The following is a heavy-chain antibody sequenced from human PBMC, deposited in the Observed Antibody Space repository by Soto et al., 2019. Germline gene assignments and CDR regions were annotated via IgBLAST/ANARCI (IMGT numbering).Heavy chain of an antibody. CDR2: IYDSGNT. V-gene: IGHV4-59*01. CDR3: AKVRARNDF. CDR1: GASINSYF. D-gene: IGHD5-12*01. J-gene: IGHJ4*02. Sequence: QVQLQESGPGLVKPSETLSLTCTVSGASINSYFWSWIRQPPGKGLEWIGSIYDSGNTNYNPSLKSRVTISVDTSKNQFALKLSSVTAADTAVYYCAKVRARNDFWGQGTLVTVSS.